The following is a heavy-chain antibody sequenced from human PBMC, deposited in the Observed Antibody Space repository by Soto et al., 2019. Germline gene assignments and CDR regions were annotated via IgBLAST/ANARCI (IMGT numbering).Heavy chain of an antibody. J-gene: IGHJ3*02. V-gene: IGHV3-23*01. CDR2: LSSRGFST. CDR1: GFTFNDYA. D-gene: IGHD2-8*01. Sequence: EVQLLESGGDLVQPGGSLRLSCAASGFTFNDYALTWVRQVPGKGLEWVSSLSSRGFSTHYADSVNGRLTISRDNIKNTVYLQMNSLRAEDTAVYYCARDRAVYCSNGICIDDFDIWGQGTLVTVSS. CDR3: ARDRAVYCSNGICIDDFDI.